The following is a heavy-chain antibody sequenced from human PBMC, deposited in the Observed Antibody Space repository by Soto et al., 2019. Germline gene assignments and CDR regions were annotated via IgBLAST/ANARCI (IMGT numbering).Heavy chain of an antibody. Sequence: SQTLSLTCAISADSVSSNSAAWNWIRQSPSRGLEWLGRAYYRSQWYYDSAVSVRSRITVIPDTSKNQFSLQLNSVPPEDTAVYYCTRQKGDSRTYNGMEVWGQGTTVTVAS. CDR1: ADSVSSNSAA. J-gene: IGHJ6*02. V-gene: IGHV6-1*01. CDR2: AYYRSQWYY. CDR3: TRQKGDSRTYNGMEV. D-gene: IGHD2-21*02.